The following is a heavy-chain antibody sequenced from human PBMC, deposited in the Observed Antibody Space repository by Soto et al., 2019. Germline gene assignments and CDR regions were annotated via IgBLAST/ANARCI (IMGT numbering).Heavy chain of an antibody. V-gene: IGHV4-59*01. J-gene: IGHJ5*02. CDR3: ARPHGGSSGWDNWFDP. D-gene: IGHD6-25*01. CDR2: IHYSGST. Sequence: PSETLSLTCTVSGGSISSYYWSWIRQPPGKGLEWIGYIHYSGSTNYNPSLKSRVTISVDTSKNQFPLKLNSVTAADTAVYYCARPHGGSSGWDNWFDPWGQGTLVTVSS. CDR1: GGSISSYY.